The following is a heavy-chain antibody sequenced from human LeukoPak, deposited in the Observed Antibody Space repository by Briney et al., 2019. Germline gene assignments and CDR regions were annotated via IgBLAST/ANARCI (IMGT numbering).Heavy chain of an antibody. V-gene: IGHV1-18*01. CDR1: GYTFTSYA. CDR2: ISAYNGNT. D-gene: IGHD2-2*01. Sequence: ASVKVSCKASGYTFTSYAMHWVRQAPGQGLEWMGWISAYNGNTNYAQKLQGRVTMTTDTSTSTAYMELRSLRSDDTAVYYCASGYCSSTSCPFDYWGQGTLVTVSS. CDR3: ASGYCSSTSCPFDY. J-gene: IGHJ4*02.